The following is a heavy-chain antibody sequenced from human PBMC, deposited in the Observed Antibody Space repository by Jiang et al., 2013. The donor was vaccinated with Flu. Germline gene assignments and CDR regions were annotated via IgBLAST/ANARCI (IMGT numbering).Heavy chain of an antibody. J-gene: IGHJ4*02. CDR3: ASGTNYGDYIFDY. Sequence: QLVESGGGLVQPGGSLRLSCAASGFTFSSYWMHWVRQAPGKGLVWVSRINSDGSSTSYADSVKGRFTISRDNAKNTLYLQMNSLRAEDTAVYYCASGTNYGDYIFDYWGQGTLVTVSS. CDR2: INSDGSST. V-gene: IGHV3-74*01. D-gene: IGHD4-17*01. CDR1: GFTFSSYW.